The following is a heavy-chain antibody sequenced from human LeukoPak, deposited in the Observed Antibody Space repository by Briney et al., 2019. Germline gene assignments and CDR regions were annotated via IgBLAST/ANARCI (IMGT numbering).Heavy chain of an antibody. CDR1: GFTFSSSA. CDR3: AKRLGDY. Sequence: GGSLRLSCAASGFTFSSSAMSWVRQAPGKGLEWVSSLSDTGGTTYYADSVKGRFTISRDNSKNTLFLQMNGLRVEDTATYYCAKRLGDYWGQGTPVTVSS. V-gene: IGHV3-23*01. D-gene: IGHD3-16*01. J-gene: IGHJ4*02. CDR2: LSDTGGTT.